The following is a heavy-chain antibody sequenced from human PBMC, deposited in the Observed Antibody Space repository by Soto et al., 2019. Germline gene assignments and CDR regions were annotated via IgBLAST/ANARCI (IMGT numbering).Heavy chain of an antibody. V-gene: IGHV3-23*01. CDR3: AKDLVWFGEPTPNWFDP. D-gene: IGHD3-10*01. Sequence: GGSLRLSCASSGFTFSSYAMSWVRHAPGKGLEWVSAISGSGGSTYYADSVKGRFTISRDNSKNTLYLQMNSLRAEDTAVYYCAKDLVWFGEPTPNWFDPWGQGTLVTVSS. CDR2: ISGSGGST. J-gene: IGHJ5*02. CDR1: GFTFSSYA.